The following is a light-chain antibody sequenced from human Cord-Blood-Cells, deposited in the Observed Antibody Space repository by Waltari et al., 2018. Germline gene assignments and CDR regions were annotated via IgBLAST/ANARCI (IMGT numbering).Light chain of an antibody. Sequence: EIVLTQSPGTLSLSPGERATLSCRASQSVSSSYLAWYQQKPGQAPRLLIYGASSRATGIPDRFSGSGSGTDFTITISRLETEDFAVYYCQQYGSSIFTFGPGTKVDIK. CDR3: QQYGSSIFT. CDR1: QSVSSSY. V-gene: IGKV3-20*01. J-gene: IGKJ3*01. CDR2: GAS.